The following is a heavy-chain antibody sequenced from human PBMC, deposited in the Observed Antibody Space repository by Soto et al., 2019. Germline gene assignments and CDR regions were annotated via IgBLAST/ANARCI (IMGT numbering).Heavy chain of an antibody. Sequence: TLSLTCTVSGGSISSGGYYWSWIRPRTGQGLEWIGYIYYSGSTYYNPSLKSRVTISVDASKNQFSLKLSSVTAADTAVYYCARAPSVPVEKMAHSLYYFDYWGQGTLVTVSS. V-gene: IGHV4-31*03. CDR3: ARAPSVPVEKMAHSLYYFDY. J-gene: IGHJ4*02. D-gene: IGHD2-2*01. CDR1: GGSISSGGYY. CDR2: IYYSGST.